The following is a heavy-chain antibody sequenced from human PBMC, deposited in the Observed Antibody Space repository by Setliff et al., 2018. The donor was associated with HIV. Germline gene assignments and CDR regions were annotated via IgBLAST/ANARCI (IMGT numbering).Heavy chain of an antibody. Sequence: SETLSLTCTVSGDSISNNYWNWIRQPAGKGLEWIGEINHSGSTNYNMSLWSRVTISLDASRSQFSLELISVTAADTAVYYCAGGPGTTSIDYWAQGTLVTVSS. V-gene: IGHV4-34*01. CDR1: GDSISNNY. CDR3: AGGPGTTSIDY. CDR2: INHSGST. J-gene: IGHJ4*02. D-gene: IGHD1-26*01.